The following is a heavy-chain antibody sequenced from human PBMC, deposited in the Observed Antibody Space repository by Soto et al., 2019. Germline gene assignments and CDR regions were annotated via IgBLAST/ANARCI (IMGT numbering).Heavy chain of an antibody. V-gene: IGHV4-59*08. Sequence: AQPRTGDGPGGNMCRSWWSWFRQPPGRGLEGISCIYYAGSTKYNPSLNSRVTISVDTSKNRFSLTVTSVTAADTAVYYCASRIVANERFDYRVKGTL. CDR3: ASRIVANERFDY. CDR2: IYYAGST. D-gene: IGHD5-12*01. CDR1: GGNMCRSW. J-gene: IGHJ4*02.